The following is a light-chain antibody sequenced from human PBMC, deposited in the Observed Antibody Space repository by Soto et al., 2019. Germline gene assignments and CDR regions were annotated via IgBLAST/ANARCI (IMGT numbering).Light chain of an antibody. J-gene: IGKJ5*01. Sequence: IVLAQSPGPLCFSPGGSATLSWRASQSVSSSYLAWYQQKPGQAPRLLIYGASTRATAIPARFSGSGSGTEFTLTINSLQSEDFAVYYCQQYNNWPTFGQGTRLEIK. CDR3: QQYNNWPT. V-gene: IGKV3-15*01. CDR2: GAS. CDR1: QSVSSSY.